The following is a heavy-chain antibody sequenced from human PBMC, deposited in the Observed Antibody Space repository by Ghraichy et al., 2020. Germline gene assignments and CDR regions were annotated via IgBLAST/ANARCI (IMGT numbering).Heavy chain of an antibody. J-gene: IGHJ6*02. CDR1: GGSFRGYY. CDR2: INHSGST. V-gene: IGHV4-34*01. CDR3: ARGRRYYDSKNYGMDV. D-gene: IGHD3-22*01. Sequence: SESLSLTCAVYGGSFRGYYWSWIRQPPGKGLEWIGEINHSGSTNYNPSLKSRVTISVDTSKNQFSLKLSSVTAADTAVYYCARGRRYYDSKNYGMDVWGQGTTVTVSS.